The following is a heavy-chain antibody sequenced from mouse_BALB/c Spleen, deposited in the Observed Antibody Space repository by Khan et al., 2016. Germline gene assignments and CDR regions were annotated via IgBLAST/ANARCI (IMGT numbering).Heavy chain of an antibody. V-gene: IGHV3-2*02. D-gene: IGHD1-2*01. CDR1: GYSITSDYA. J-gene: IGHJ4*01. Sequence: EVQLQESGPGLVKPSQSLSLTCTVTGYSITSDYAWNWIRQFPGNKLEWMGYISYSGSTRYYPSLKSRISITRDTSKNQFFLQLNSVTTDDTATYYCARTPTAYYTMDYWGQGTSVTVSS. CDR3: ARTPTAYYTMDY. CDR2: ISYSGST.